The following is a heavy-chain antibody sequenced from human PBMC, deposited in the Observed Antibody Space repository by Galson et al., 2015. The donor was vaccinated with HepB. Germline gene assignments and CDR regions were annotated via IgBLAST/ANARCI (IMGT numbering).Heavy chain of an antibody. D-gene: IGHD6-6*01. CDR2: ISPSGGAT. CDR1: GFTFSNFA. CDR3: AKDRNSTSPGTYGMDV. Sequence: SLRLSCAASGFTFSNFAMSWVRQAPGKGLQWVSSISPSGGATYYADSVKGRFTISRDNSKNTLYLQMNRLRGEDTALYYCAKDRNSTSPGTYGMDVWGQGTTVTVFS. J-gene: IGHJ6*02. V-gene: IGHV3-23*01.